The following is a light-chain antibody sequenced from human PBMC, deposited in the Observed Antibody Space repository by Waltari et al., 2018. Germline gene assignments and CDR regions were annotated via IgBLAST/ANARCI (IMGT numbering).Light chain of an antibody. CDR3: QTWGTCTYWV. CDR2: LNSDGSH. CDR1: SGYGHFA. J-gene: IGLJ3*02. Sequence: QFVLTQSPSASASLGASVKLTCTLSSGYGHFAIAWHQHQPKKGPRYFMKLNSDGSHTQGDGIPDPFSGSSSGADLYLTISSLQSEDEADYYCQTWGTCTYWVFGGGTKLTVL. V-gene: IGLV4-69*01.